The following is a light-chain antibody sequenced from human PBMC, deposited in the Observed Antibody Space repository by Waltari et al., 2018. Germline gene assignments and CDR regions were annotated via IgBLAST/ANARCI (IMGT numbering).Light chain of an antibody. Sequence: ASVGDRVTIPCRASQTISNSLDWYQQKPGKAPKLLIYGSFILQSGVPSRFSGSGSGTDFTLTISSLQPEDFATYYCQQSSSSPITFGQGTRLEIK. CDR3: QQSSSSPIT. CDR2: GSF. J-gene: IGKJ5*01. CDR1: QTISNS. V-gene: IGKV1-39*01.